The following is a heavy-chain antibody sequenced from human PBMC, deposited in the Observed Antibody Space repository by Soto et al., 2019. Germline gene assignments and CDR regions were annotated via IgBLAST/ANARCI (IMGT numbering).Heavy chain of an antibody. CDR2: IFPSDSDT. CDR3: ARKDKSGYFNWFDP. CDR1: GYRFTSYW. J-gene: IGHJ5*02. D-gene: IGHD3-22*01. V-gene: IGHV5-51*01. Sequence: ESVKISFRTSGYRFTSYWIAWVRQIPGKGLEWMGIIFPSDSDTRYSPSFQGQVTISADRSTSTVFLQWASLKASDTAVYFCARKDKSGYFNWFDPWGQGTLVTVSS.